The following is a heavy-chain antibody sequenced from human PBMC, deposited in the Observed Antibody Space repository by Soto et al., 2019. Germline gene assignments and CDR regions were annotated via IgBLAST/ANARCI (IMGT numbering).Heavy chain of an antibody. CDR3: AITEEVEMATITGYFDL. Sequence: QVQLVQSGAEVKKPGSSVKVSCKASGGTFSSYAISWVRQAPGQGLEWMGGIIPIFGTANYAQKFQGRVTITADKSTSTAYMELRSLRSEDTAVYYCAITEEVEMATITGYFDLWGRGTLVTVSS. J-gene: IGHJ2*01. V-gene: IGHV1-69*06. CDR2: IIPIFGTA. CDR1: GGTFSSYA. D-gene: IGHD5-12*01.